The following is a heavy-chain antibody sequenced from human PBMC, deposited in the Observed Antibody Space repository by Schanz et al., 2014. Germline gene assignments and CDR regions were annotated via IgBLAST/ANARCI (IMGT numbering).Heavy chain of an antibody. J-gene: IGHJ3*02. CDR1: GYTFTSHG. V-gene: IGHV1-18*01. CDR3: TRGGYSYALSAFDI. CDR2: ITAYNGDT. Sequence: QVQLVQSGAEVKKPGASVKVSCKASGYTFTSHGISWVRQPPGQGHEWMGWITAYNGDTNYALKLQGRVNMTTDTSTGTAYMELRSLRSDDTALYYCTRGGYSYALSAFDIWGQGTMVTVSS. D-gene: IGHD5-18*01.